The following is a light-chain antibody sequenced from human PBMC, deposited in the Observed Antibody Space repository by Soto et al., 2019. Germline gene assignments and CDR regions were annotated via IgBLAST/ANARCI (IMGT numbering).Light chain of an antibody. CDR3: QQYCSSLLT. CDR1: QSVSSSY. V-gene: IGKV3-20*01. Sequence: EIVLTQSPGTLSLSPGERATLSCRASQSVSSSYLAWYQQKPGQAPRLLIYGASSRATGIPDRFSGSGSGTDFTLTISGLEPEDFAVYYCQQYCSSLLTFGQGTKLEIK. J-gene: IGKJ2*01. CDR2: GAS.